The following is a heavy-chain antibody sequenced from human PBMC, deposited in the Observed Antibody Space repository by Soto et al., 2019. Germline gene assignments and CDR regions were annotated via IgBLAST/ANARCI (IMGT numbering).Heavy chain of an antibody. Sequence: SETLSLTCTVSGGSISSSSYYWGWIRQPPGKGLEWIGSIHYSGSTYYNPSLKSRVTISVDTSKNQFSLKLSSVTAADTAVYYCASTGFKIAAAGTPIFGMDVWGQGTTVTVSS. CDR3: ASTGFKIAAAGTPIFGMDV. CDR2: IHYSGST. V-gene: IGHV4-39*01. CDR1: GGSISSSSYY. J-gene: IGHJ6*02. D-gene: IGHD6-13*01.